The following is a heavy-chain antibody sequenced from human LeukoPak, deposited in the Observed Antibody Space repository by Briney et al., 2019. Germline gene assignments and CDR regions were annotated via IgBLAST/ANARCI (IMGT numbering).Heavy chain of an antibody. D-gene: IGHD6-19*01. CDR3: ARGELAVAGTGYYYYGMDV. V-gene: IGHV4-59*12. CDR2: IYYSGST. Sequence: SETLSLTCTVSGGSISSYYWSWIRQPPGKGLEWIGYIYYSGSTNYNPSLKSRVTISVDTSKNQFSLKLSSVTAADTAVYYCARGELAVAGTGYYYYGMDVWGQGTTVTVSS. J-gene: IGHJ6*02. CDR1: GGSISSYY.